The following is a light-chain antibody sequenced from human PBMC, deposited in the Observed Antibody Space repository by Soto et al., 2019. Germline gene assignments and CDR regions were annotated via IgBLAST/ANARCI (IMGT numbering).Light chain of an antibody. V-gene: IGKV3-20*01. CDR2: GAX. CDR1: QSVSNNY. J-gene: IGKJ4*02. CDR3: QQYGSSGT. Sequence: VLAHSXGTLALSGREXXXXXXXASQSVSNNYLAFYQQXPGQSPRLLIYGAXNIATGIPDRLSGSGYGTDLNLNISRLEPEDFAVYYCQQYGSSGTYGAGTKMDIK.